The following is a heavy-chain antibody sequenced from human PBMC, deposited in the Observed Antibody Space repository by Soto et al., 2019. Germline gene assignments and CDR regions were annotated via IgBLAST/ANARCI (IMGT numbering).Heavy chain of an antibody. CDR3: AKGHVLRYFD. D-gene: IGHD3-9*01. V-gene: IGHV3-23*01. J-gene: IGHJ4*01. Sequence: GRPLRVSCAASGFTFSRYAMSRVRQAPGKGLEWVSAISGSGGSTYYADSVKGRFTISRDNSKNTLYLQMNSLRAEDTAVYYCAKGHVLRYFDWFPGTLVTVSS. CDR1: GFTFSRYA. CDR2: ISGSGGST.